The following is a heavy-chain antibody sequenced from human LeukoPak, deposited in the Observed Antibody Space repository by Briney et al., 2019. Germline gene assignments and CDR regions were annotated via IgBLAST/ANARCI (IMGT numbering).Heavy chain of an antibody. CDR2: IRSNSDGGTI. V-gene: IGHV3-15*01. CDR3: ATDFYDST. J-gene: IGHJ5*02. D-gene: IGHD3-22*01. Sequence: PGGSLRLSCEASGFTFSSSAMSWVRQAPGKGLEWVGRIRSNSDGGTIDYAAPVKGRFTLSRDDSKTTLYLQMNSLQTEDTAVYYCATDFYDSTWGQGTLVTVSS. CDR1: GFTFSSSA.